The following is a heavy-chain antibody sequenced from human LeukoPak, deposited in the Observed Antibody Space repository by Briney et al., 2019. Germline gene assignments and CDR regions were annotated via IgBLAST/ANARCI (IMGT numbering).Heavy chain of an antibody. V-gene: IGHV5-51*01. CDR2: IYPGDSDT. J-gene: IGHJ5*01. CDR3: ARHPDSNWFDS. Sequence: GESLKISCKTSGYRFTSYWIAWVRQMPGKGLEWMGIIYPGDSDTRYSPSFQGQVTISADKSISTAYLQWSSLKASDTAMYCCARHPDSNWFDSWGQGTLVTVSS. CDR1: GYRFTSYW.